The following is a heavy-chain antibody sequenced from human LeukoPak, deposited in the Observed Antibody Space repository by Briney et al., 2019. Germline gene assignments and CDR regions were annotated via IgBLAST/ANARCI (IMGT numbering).Heavy chain of an antibody. V-gene: IGHV1-18*01. CDR2: ISAYNGNT. Sequence: AFVKVSCKASGYTFTSYGISWVRQAPGQGLEWMGWISAYNGNTNYAQQLQGRVTMTTDTSTSTAYMELRRLRSDDTAVYYCARESVLRYFDWLLSYFDYWGQGTLVTVSS. D-gene: IGHD3-9*01. J-gene: IGHJ4*02. CDR3: ARESVLRYFDWLLSYFDY. CDR1: GYTFTSYG.